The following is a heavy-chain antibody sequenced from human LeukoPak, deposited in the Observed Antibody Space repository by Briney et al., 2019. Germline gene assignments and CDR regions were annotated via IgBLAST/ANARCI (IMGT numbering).Heavy chain of an antibody. CDR1: GGSIGSDY. D-gene: IGHD6-19*01. CDR2: IYYTGGT. Sequence: PSETLSLTCTVSGGSIGSDYWTWIRQPSGKGLEYIGYIYYTGGTNYNPSLKSRVTISVDTSKNQFSLKLSSVTAADTAVYFCAKYGNSGWVIDNWGQGTLVTVSS. J-gene: IGHJ4*02. V-gene: IGHV4-59*08. CDR3: AKYGNSGWVIDN.